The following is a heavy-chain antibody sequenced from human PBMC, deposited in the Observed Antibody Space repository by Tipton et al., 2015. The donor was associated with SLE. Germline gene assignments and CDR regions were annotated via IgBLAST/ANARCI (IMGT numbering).Heavy chain of an antibody. J-gene: IGHJ4*02. CDR3: ARGTGAPDY. CDR2: ISYSGST. V-gene: IGHV4-61*01. D-gene: IGHD1-26*01. Sequence: TLSLTCTVSGDSVNSDSYYWSWIRQPPGKGLEWIGYISYSGSTNYSPSLKSRVTMSVDTSKNQLSLKLRSVIAADTAVYYCARGTGAPDYWGQGTLVTVSS. CDR1: GDSVNSDSYY.